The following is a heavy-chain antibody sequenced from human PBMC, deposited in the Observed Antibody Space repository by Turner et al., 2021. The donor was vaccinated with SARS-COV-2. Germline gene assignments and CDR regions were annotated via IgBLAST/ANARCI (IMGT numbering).Heavy chain of an antibody. Sequence: QGQLQASGPGLVKPSETLSLTCTGPGGSISTDYWSWIRQPAEKGLEWIGRIHTSGSTDYNPSLKSRITMSVDTSKNQVSLKLSSVTAADTAVYYCARLVRRAEYYFDYWGQGTLVTVSS. J-gene: IGHJ4*02. CDR3: ARLVRRAEYYFDY. CDR1: GGSISTDY. V-gene: IGHV4-4*07. D-gene: IGHD3-10*01. CDR2: IHTSGST.